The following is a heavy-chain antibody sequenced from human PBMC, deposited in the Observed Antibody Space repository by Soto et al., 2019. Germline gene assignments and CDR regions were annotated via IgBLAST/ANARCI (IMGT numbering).Heavy chain of an antibody. CDR2: IIPIFGTA. CDR3: ARARSDILTGYPSWFDP. Sequence: ASVKVSCKASGGTFSSYAISWVRQAPGQGLEWMGGIIPIFGTANYAQKFQGRVTITADESTSTAYMELSSLRSEDTAVYYCARARSDILTGYPSWFDPWGQGTLVTVS. CDR1: GGTFSSYA. V-gene: IGHV1-69*13. D-gene: IGHD3-9*01. J-gene: IGHJ5*02.